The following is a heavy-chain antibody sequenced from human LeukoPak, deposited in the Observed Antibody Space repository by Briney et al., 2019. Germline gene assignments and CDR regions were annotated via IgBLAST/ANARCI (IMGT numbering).Heavy chain of an antibody. CDR1: GYTLTGLS. Sequence: GASVKVSCKLSGYTLTGLSMHWVRQAPGKGLEWMGGFDPEDGETIYAQKFQGRVTMTEDTSTDTAYMELSSLRSEDTAVYYCATVRSPNGARAFDIWGQGTMVTVSS. D-gene: IGHD2-15*01. J-gene: IGHJ3*02. V-gene: IGHV1-24*01. CDR3: ATVRSPNGARAFDI. CDR2: FDPEDGET.